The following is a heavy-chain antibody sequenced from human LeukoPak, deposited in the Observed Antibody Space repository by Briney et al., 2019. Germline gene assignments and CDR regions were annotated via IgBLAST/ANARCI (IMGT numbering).Heavy chain of an antibody. J-gene: IGHJ2*01. V-gene: IGHV4-34*01. CDR2: INHSGST. CDR3: ARHSLSRQHIVVVTAVHWYFDL. CDR1: GGTFSGYY. Sequence: SETLSLTCAVYGGTFSGYYWSWIRQPPGKGLEWIGEINHSGSTNYNPSLKSRVTISVDTSKNQFSLKLNSVTAADTAVYYCARHSLSRQHIVVVTAVHWYFDLWGRGTLVTVSS. D-gene: IGHD2-21*02.